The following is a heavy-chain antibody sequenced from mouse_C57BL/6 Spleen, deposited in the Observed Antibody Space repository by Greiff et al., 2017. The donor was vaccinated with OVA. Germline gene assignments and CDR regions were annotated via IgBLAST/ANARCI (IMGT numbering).Heavy chain of an antibody. CDR2: IDPSDSYT. Sequence: QVHVKQPGAELVKPGASVKLSCKASGYTFTSYWMQWVKQRPGPGLEWIGEIDPSDSYTNYNQKFKGKATLTVDTSSSTAYMQLSSLTSEDAAVYYCARSCRIDAMDYWGQGTSVTVSS. CDR1: GYTFTSYW. CDR3: ARSCRIDAMDY. V-gene: IGHV1-50*01. J-gene: IGHJ4*01.